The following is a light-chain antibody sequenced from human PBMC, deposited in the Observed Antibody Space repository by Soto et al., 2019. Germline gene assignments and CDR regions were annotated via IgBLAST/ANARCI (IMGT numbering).Light chain of an antibody. CDR1: QSISSY. J-gene: IGKJ5*01. CDR3: QQSYSTPIT. V-gene: IGKV1-39*01. CDR2: AAS. Sequence: DIQMTQSPTSLSASVGDRVTITCRANQSISSYLNWYQQKPGKAPKLLIYAASSLQSGVPSRFSGSGSGTDFTLTISSLQPEDFATYYCQQSYSTPITFGQGTRLEI.